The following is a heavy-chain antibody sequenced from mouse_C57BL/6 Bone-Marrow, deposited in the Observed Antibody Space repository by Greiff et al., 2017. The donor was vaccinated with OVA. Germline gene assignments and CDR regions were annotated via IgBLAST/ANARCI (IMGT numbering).Heavy chain of an antibody. CDR1: GYTFTDYE. J-gene: IGHJ3*01. CDR2: IDPETGGT. V-gene: IGHV1-15*01. Sequence: QVQLKQSGAELVRPGASVTLSCKASGYTFTDYEMHWVKQTPVHGLEWIGAIDPETGGTAYNQKFKGKAILTADKSSSTAYMELRSLTSEDSAVYYCTEGPGFAYWGQGTLVTVSA. CDR3: TEGPGFAY.